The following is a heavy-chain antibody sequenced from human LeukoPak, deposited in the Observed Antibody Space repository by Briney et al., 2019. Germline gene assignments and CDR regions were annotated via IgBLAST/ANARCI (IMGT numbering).Heavy chain of an antibody. CDR1: GFTFSSYA. Sequence: PGGSLRLSCAASGFTFSSYAMSWVRQAPGKGLEWVSAISGSGGSTYYADSVKGRFTISRDNSKNTLYLQMNSLRAEDTAVYYCAKSSGYSCDWSLDYFDYWGQGTLVTVSS. D-gene: IGHD6-19*01. CDR2: ISGSGGST. V-gene: IGHV3-23*01. CDR3: AKSSGYSCDWSLDYFDY. J-gene: IGHJ4*02.